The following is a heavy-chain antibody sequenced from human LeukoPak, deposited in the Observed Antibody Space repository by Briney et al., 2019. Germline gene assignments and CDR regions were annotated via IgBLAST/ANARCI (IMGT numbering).Heavy chain of an antibody. CDR3: VKMYDGY. CDR2: INNNGGRT. Sequence: GGSLRLSYSASGFIFSNYDMHWVRQAPGKGLEYVSAINNNGGRTYYADSVKGRFTVSRDNPKNTLYLQMSSLRAEDTAVYYCVKMYDGYWGQGTLVTVSS. CDR1: GFIFSNYD. D-gene: IGHD3-3*01. V-gene: IGHV3-64D*06. J-gene: IGHJ4*02.